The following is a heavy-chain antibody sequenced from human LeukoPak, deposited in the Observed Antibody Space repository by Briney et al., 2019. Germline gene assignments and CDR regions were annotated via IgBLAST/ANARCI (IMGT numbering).Heavy chain of an antibody. D-gene: IGHD5-12*01. J-gene: IGHJ6*03. CDR3: ARDSSESGYDYSYYYYMDV. CDR2: INPNSGGT. CDR1: GYTFTGYY. V-gene: IGHV1-2*02. Sequence: GASVKVSCKASGYTFTGYYMHWVRQAPGQGLEWMGWINPNSGGTNYAQKFQGRVTMTRDTSISTAYMELSRLRSDDTAVYYCARDSSESGYDYSYYYYMDVWGKGTTVTVSS.